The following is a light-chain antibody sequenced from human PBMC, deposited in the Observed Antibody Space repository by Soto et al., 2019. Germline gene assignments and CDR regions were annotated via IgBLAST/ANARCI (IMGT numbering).Light chain of an antibody. CDR3: QSYDSGMSTYV. CDR2: ANN. J-gene: IGLJ1*01. Sequence: QSVLTQSPSLSGAPGQRVTISCTGGSANIGTGYDVPWYQKVPGTAPKLPINANNNRPSGSPGRFSGSKSDTSAYRAIAGLQAGDEADYYCQSYDSGMSTYVFGTGTKVTVL. CDR1: SANIGTGYD. V-gene: IGLV1-40*01.